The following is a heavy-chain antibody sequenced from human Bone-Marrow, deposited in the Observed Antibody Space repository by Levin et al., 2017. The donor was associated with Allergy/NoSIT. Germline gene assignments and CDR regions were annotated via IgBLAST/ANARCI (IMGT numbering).Heavy chain of an antibody. Sequence: SVKVSCKASGDSFTKYGVTWVRQAPGKGLEWMGQIVPMFGTANYAQQLQGRVTITADESTSTAYMELSSLRSEDSAVYYCARGFVSCSDSTCLPVYGMDVWGQGTTVTVSS. CDR3: ARGFVSCSDSTCLPVYGMDV. CDR2: IVPMFGTA. CDR1: GDSFTKYG. D-gene: IGHD2-2*01. V-gene: IGHV1-69*13. J-gene: IGHJ6*02.